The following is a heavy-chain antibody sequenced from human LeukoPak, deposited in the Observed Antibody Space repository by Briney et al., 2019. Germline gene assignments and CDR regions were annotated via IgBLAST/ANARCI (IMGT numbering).Heavy chain of an antibody. D-gene: IGHD2-15*01. CDR2: IYFTGST. CDR3: ARHGGTYSLGAFDI. J-gene: IGHJ3*02. CDR1: GFSFGSYGIH. Sequence: PGKSLRLSCAASGFSFGSYGIHWVRQAPGKGLEWIGSIYFTGSTYYNPSLKSRITMSVDTSKKHFSLKLSSMTAADTAVYYCARHGGTYSLGAFDIWGQGTMVTVSS. V-gene: IGHV4-39*01.